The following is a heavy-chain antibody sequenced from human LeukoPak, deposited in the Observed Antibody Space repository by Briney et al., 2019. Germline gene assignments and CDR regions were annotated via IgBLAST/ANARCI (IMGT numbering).Heavy chain of an antibody. CDR1: GGSISSYY. D-gene: IGHD5-12*01. CDR2: IYYSGST. Sequence: SETLSLTCTVSGGSISSYYWSWIRQPPGKGLEWIGYIYYSGSTNYNPSLKSRVTISVDTSKNQFSLKLSSVTAADTAVYYCARSSQVAPTSFDYWGQGTLVTVSS. CDR3: ARSSQVAPTSFDY. V-gene: IGHV4-59*01. J-gene: IGHJ4*02.